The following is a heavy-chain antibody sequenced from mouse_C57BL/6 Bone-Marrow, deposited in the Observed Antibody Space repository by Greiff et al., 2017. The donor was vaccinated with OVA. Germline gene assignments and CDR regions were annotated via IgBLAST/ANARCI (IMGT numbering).Heavy chain of an antibody. CDR2: IYPSDSET. J-gene: IGHJ4*01. CDR3: ARDIYYYGSSYVEDAMDY. D-gene: IGHD1-1*01. CDR1: GYTFTSYW. Sequence: QVQLQQPGAELVRPGSSVKLSCKASGYTFTSYWMDWVKQRPGQGLEWIGNIYPSDSETHYNQKFKDKATLTVDKSSSTAYMQLSSLTSEDSAVYYWARDIYYYGSSYVEDAMDYWGQGTSVTVSS. V-gene: IGHV1-61*01.